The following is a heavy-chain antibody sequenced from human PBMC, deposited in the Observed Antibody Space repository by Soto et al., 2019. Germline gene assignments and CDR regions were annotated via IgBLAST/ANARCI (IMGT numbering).Heavy chain of an antibody. D-gene: IGHD1-26*01. CDR2: INHSGST. CDR1: GGSFSGHY. J-gene: IGHJ4*02. CDR3: ASKTWELPFDY. V-gene: IGHV4-34*01. Sequence: SETLSLTCAVYGGSFSGHYWSWIRQPPGKGLEWIGEINHSGSTNYNPSLKSRVTISVDTSKNQFSLKLSSVTAADTAVYYCASKTWELPFDYWGQGTLVTVSS.